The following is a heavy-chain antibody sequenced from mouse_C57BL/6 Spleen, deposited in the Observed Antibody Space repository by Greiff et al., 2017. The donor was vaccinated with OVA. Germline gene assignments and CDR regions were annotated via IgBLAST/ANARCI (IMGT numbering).Heavy chain of an antibody. J-gene: IGHJ1*03. CDR1: GYAFSSYW. Sequence: VQLQQSGAELVKPGASVKISCKASGYAFSSYWMNWVKQRPGKGLEWIGPIYPGDGDTNYNGKFQGKATLTADNSSSTAYMQLSSLTSEDAEVYFCARVGRDWYFDVWGTGTTVTVSS. CDR3: ARVGRDWYFDV. V-gene: IGHV1-80*01. D-gene: IGHD4-1*01. CDR2: IYPGDGDT.